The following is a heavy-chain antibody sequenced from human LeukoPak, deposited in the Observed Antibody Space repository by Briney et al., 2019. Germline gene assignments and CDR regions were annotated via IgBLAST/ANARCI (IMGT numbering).Heavy chain of an antibody. CDR3: STGYGSPYYDNY. D-gene: IGHD3-22*01. CDR2: IKSKTNGETT. V-gene: IGHV3-15*01. CDR1: GFTFSDAW. J-gene: IGHJ4*02. Sequence: GGSLRLSCAASGFTFSDAWMDWVRQAPGKGLEWVGRIKSKTNGETTDYPAPVKGRFSISRDDSKNTLYLQVDSLKTEDTAVYYCSTGYGSPYYDNYWGQGTLVTVSS.